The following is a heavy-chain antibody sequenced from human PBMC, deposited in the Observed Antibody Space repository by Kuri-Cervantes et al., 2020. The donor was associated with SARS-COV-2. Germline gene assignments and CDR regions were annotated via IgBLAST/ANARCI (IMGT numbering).Heavy chain of an antibody. CDR1: GGSISSSN. D-gene: IGHD5-24*01. V-gene: IGHV3-19*01. CDR3: ARGERWLDKRMDV. J-gene: IGHJ6*02. Sequence: ETLSLTCAVSGGSISSSNWWSWVRQPPGKGLEWVSGVSWNGSRTHYADSVKGRFIISRDNSRNFLYQQMSSPRAEDTAVYYCARGERWLDKRMDVWGQGTTVTVSS. CDR2: VSWNGSRT.